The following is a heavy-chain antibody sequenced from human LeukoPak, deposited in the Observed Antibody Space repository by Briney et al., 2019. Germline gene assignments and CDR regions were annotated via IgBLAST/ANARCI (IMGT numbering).Heavy chain of an antibody. D-gene: IGHD2-2*01. Sequence: GGPLRLSCAASGFTFSSYGMHWVRQAPGKGLEWVAFIRYDGSNKYYADSVKGRFTIFRDNSKNTLYLQMISLRAEDTAVYYCAKKLGYCSSTSCLAYWGQGTLVTVSS. V-gene: IGHV3-30*02. CDR2: IRYDGSNK. CDR1: GFTFSSYG. J-gene: IGHJ4*02. CDR3: AKKLGYCSSTSCLAY.